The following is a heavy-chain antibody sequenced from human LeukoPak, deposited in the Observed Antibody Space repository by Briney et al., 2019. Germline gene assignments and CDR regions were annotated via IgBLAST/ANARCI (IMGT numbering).Heavy chain of an antibody. CDR3: AREGCGSSCPYYYYYMDV. J-gene: IGHJ6*03. V-gene: IGHV1-69*05. CDR2: IIPIFGTA. D-gene: IGHD6-13*01. CDR1: GGTFSSYA. Sequence: ASVKVSCKASGGTFSSYAISWVRQAPGQGLEWMGGIIPIFGTANYAQKFQGRVTITTDESTSTAYMGLSSLRSEDTAVYYCAREGCGSSCPYYYYYMDVWGKGTTVTVSS.